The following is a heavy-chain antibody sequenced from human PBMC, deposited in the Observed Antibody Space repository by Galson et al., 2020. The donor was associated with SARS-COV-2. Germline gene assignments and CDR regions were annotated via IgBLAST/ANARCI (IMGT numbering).Heavy chain of an antibody. CDR3: ASPREAMVRGVIGYFDY. Sequence: ALHGESLKISCAASGFTFSSYWMHWVRQAPGKGLVWVSRIYSEGSSTSYADSVKGRFTISGDNAKNTLYLQMNSLRAEDTAVYYCASPREAMVRGVIGYFDYWGQGTLVTVSS. V-gene: IGHV3-74*01. CDR2: IYSEGSST. CDR1: GFTFSSYW. J-gene: IGHJ4*02. D-gene: IGHD3-10*01.